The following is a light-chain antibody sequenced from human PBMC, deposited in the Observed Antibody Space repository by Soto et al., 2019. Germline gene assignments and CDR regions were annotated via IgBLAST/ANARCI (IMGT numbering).Light chain of an antibody. V-gene: IGKV1-33*01. J-gene: IGKJ4*01. CDR1: QDIKNY. CDR3: QHYDHLPPLS. Sequence: DIQMTQSPSSLSASVGDRVTITCQASQDIKNYLNWYQQKPGKAPNLLIYDASNLKTGVPSRFSGSGSGTQFTFTISSLQPEDFATYYCQHYDHLPPLSFGGGTKVEIK. CDR2: DAS.